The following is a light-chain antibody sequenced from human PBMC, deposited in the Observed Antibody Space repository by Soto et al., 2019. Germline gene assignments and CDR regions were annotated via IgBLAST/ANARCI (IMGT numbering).Light chain of an antibody. CDR1: QSISSW. CDR2: DAS. J-gene: IGKJ3*01. CDR3: QQYNSYLFT. Sequence: DIQMTQSPSTLSASVGDRVTITCRASQSISSWLAWYQQKPGKAPKLLIYDASSLESGVPSRFSGSGSGTDFTLTISSLQPDDFATYYCQQYNSYLFTFGPGTQVDIK. V-gene: IGKV1-5*01.